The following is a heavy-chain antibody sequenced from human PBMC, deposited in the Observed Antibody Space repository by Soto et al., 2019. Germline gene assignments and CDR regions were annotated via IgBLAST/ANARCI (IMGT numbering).Heavy chain of an antibody. V-gene: IGHV4-31*03. CDR1: GGSISSGGYY. CDR3: ARGAYYYDSSGYGFDY. J-gene: IGHJ4*02. CDR2: IYYSGST. D-gene: IGHD3-22*01. Sequence: LPCTVSGGSISSGGYYWSWIRQHPGKGLEWIGYIYYSGSTYYNPSLKSRVTISVDTSKNQFSLKLSSVTAADTAVYYCARGAYYYDSSGYGFDYWGQGTLVTVSS.